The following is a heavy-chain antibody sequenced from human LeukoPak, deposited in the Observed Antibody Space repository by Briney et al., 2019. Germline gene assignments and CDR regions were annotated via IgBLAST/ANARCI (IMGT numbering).Heavy chain of an antibody. CDR3: ARDPGSLSVEWFV. Sequence: GGSLRLCCAASGFTFSSYGMHWVRQAPGKGRERVAVISYDGSNKDYADYVKGRFTISRDNSKNTLYLQMNSLKAKATAVYYCARDPGSLSVEWFVWGQGTTVTVSS. CDR1: GFTFSSYG. D-gene: IGHD3-3*01. J-gene: IGHJ6*02. V-gene: IGHV3-30*03. CDR2: ISYDGSNK.